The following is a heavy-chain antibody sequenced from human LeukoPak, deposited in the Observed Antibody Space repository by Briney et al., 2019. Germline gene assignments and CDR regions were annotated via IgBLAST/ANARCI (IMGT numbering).Heavy chain of an antibody. Sequence: PGGPLRLSCAASGFTFSSYSMNWVRQAPGKGLEWVSSISSSSSYIYYADSVKGRFTISRDNAKNSLYLQMNSLRAEDTAVYYCARDTRPFVHYGMDVWGQGTTVTVSS. CDR3: ARDTRPFVHYGMDV. CDR1: GFTFSSYS. V-gene: IGHV3-21*01. CDR2: ISSSSSYI. J-gene: IGHJ6*02.